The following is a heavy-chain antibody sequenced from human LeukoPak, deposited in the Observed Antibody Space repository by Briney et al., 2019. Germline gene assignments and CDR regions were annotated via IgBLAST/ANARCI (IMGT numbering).Heavy chain of an antibody. V-gene: IGHV1-69*06. J-gene: IGHJ4*02. CDR3: ARGEMATIALDY. CDR1: GGTFSSYA. D-gene: IGHD5-24*01. CDR2: IIPIFGTA. Sequence: SVKVSCKASGGTFSSYAISWVRQAPGQGLEWMGGIIPIFGTANYAQKFQGRVTITADKSTSTAYMELSRLRSDDTAVYYCARGEMATIALDYWGQGTLVTVSS.